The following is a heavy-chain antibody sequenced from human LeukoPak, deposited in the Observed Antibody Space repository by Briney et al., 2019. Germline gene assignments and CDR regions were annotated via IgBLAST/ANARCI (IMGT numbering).Heavy chain of an antibody. D-gene: IGHD1-26*01. CDR1: GFSVNNLY. V-gene: IGHV3-66*01. Sequence: GGSLRLSCAASGFSVNNLYMSWVRQAPGKGLEWVSVIYSGDRTYYADSVKGRFTISRDTSKNTVYLQMNSLRGDDTAVYYRASLRELLDSWGQGTLVTVSS. J-gene: IGHJ4*02. CDR2: IYSGDRT. CDR3: ASLRELLDS.